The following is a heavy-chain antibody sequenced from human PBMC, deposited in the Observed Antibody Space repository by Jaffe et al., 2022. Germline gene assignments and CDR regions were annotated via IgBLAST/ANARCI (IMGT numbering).Heavy chain of an antibody. D-gene: IGHD4-17*01. CDR2: INHSGST. CDR3: ARGPTVTPYYYYYYYMDV. V-gene: IGHV4-34*01. CDR1: GGSFSGYY. Sequence: QVQLQQWGAGLLKPSETLSLTCAVYGGSFSGYYWSWIRQPPGKGLEWIGEINHSGSTNYNPSLKSRVTISVDTSKNQFSLKLSSVTAADTAVYYCARGPTVTPYYYYYYYMDVWGKGTTVTVSS. J-gene: IGHJ6*03.